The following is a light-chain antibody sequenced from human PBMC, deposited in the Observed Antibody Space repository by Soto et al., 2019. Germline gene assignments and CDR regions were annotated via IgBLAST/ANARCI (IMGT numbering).Light chain of an antibody. CDR1: QSVSSSY. Sequence: EILLTQSPGTLSLSPGESATLSCRASQSVSSSYLAWYQQKPGEAPRLLIYGASSRATGIPDKFSGSESGTDCTLTISRLEPEDFEVYYGQQYGSSQWTFGQGTKVDIK. V-gene: IGKV3-20*01. CDR3: QQYGSSQWT. J-gene: IGKJ1*01. CDR2: GAS.